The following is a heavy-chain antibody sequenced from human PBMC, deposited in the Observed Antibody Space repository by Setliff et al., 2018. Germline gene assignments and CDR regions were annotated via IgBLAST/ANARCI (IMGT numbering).Heavy chain of an antibody. CDR1: GFTFSNAW. CDR3: TRGYYYDSSGYSDSHPDAFDV. CDR2: IRSRPYGGTT. J-gene: IGHJ3*01. Sequence: HPGGSLRLSCTASGFTFSNAWMTWVRQAPGQGLEWVGFIRSRPYGGTTEYAASVKGRFTISRDDSKSIAYLQMNSLKTEDTAVYYCTRGYYYDSSGYSDSHPDAFDVWGQGTMVTVSS. D-gene: IGHD3-22*01. V-gene: IGHV3-49*04.